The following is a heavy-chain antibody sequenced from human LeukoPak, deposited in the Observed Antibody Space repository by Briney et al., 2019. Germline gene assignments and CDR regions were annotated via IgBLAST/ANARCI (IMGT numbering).Heavy chain of an antibody. CDR1: GFTFSSYG. CDR2: ISGSGGST. CDR3: AKDLRPTLWLPY. V-gene: IGHV3-23*01. Sequence: GGSLRLSCAASGFTFSSYGMSWVRQAPGKGLEWVSAISGSGGSTYYADSVKGRFTISRDNSKNTLYLQMNSLRAEDTAVYYCAKDLRPTLWLPYWGQGTLVTVSS. J-gene: IGHJ4*02. D-gene: IGHD3-10*01.